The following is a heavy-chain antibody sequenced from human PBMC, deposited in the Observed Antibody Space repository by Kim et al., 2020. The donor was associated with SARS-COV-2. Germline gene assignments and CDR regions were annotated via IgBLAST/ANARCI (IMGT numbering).Heavy chain of an antibody. J-gene: IGHJ4*02. V-gene: IGHV1-18*01. CDR2: ISAYNGNT. CDR1: GYTFTSYG. Sequence: ASVKVSCKASGYTFTSYGISWVRQAPGQGLEWMGWISAYNGNTNYAQKLQGRVTMTTDTSTSTAYMELRSLRSDDTAVYYCARDFYDYIWGSYRYTGTSETDYWGQGTLVTVSS. D-gene: IGHD3-16*02. CDR3: ARDFYDYIWGSYRYTGTSETDY.